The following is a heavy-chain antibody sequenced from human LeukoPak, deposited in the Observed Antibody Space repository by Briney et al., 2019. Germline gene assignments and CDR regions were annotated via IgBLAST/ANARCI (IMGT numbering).Heavy chain of an antibody. CDR1: GYTFTGYE. Sequence: ASVKVSCKASGYTFTGYEINWVRQATGLGLEWMGWMNPNSGNTGYAQKFQGRVTMTRNTSISTAYMELSSLRSEDTAVYYCARETSNRYMDVWGKGTTVTISS. CDR3: ARETSNRYMDV. CDR2: MNPNSGNT. J-gene: IGHJ6*03. V-gene: IGHV1-8*01. D-gene: IGHD1-14*01.